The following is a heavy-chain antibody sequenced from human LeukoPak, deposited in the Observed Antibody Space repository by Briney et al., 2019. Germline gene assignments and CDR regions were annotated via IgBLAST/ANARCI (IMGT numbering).Heavy chain of an antibody. CDR1: GFTFSRHY. Sequence: PGGSLRLSCAASGFTFSRHYMTWVRQAPGKGLEWVANIKQDGSEKYFADSVKGRFTISRDNAKNSLYLQMNSLRAEDTALYHCAKLGPYSSGWYFYFDYWGQGTLVTVSS. V-gene: IGHV3-7*03. J-gene: IGHJ4*02. D-gene: IGHD6-19*01. CDR3: AKLGPYSSGWYFYFDY. CDR2: IKQDGSEK.